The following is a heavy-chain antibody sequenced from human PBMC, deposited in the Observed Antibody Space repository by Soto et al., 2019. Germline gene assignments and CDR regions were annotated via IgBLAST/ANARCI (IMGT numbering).Heavy chain of an antibody. CDR1: GGPISSGGYY. D-gene: IGHD3-3*01. V-gene: IGHV4-31*03. CDR3: ARAPDLWRDGMDV. CDR2: IYYSGST. Sequence: SETLSLTCTVSGGPISSGGYYWSCIRQHPGKGLEWIGYIYYSGSTYYNPSLQSRVTISVDTSKNHFSLKLSSVTAADTAVYYSARAPDLWRDGMDVWGQGTTVPVYS. J-gene: IGHJ6*02.